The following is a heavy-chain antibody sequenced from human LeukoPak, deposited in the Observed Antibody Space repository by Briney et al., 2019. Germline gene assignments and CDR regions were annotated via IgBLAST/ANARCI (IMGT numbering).Heavy chain of an antibody. Sequence: TGGSLRLSCAAPGFTVSSNYMSWVRQAPGKGLEWGSVIYSGSSTDYKDSVKDRFTISRDNSKNTLYLQMNSLRAEDTAVYYCAKEMATMNAFDIWGQGTMVTVSS. CDR3: AKEMATMNAFDI. J-gene: IGHJ3*02. V-gene: IGHV3-66*01. CDR1: GFTVSSNY. D-gene: IGHD5-24*01. CDR2: IYSGSST.